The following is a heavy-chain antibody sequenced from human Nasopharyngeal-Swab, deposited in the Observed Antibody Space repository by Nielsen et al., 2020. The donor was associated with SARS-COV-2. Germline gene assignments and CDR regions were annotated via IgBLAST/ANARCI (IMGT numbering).Heavy chain of an antibody. CDR2: INQDGSEK. V-gene: IGHV3-7*01. D-gene: IGHD3-16*01. J-gene: IGHJ3*02. CDR3: ARGGKLGAFDI. CDR1: GFTFSDYW. Sequence: GESLKISCVVSGFTFSDYWMSWVRQAPGKGLEWVSHINQDGSEKYYVDSMKGRFTISRDNAKTSLFLQMNSLRAEDTALYYCARGGKLGAFDIWGQGTMVTVSS.